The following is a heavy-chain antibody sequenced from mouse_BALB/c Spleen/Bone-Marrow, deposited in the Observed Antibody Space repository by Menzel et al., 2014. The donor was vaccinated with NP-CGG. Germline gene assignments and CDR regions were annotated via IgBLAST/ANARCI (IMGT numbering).Heavy chain of an antibody. D-gene: IGHD2-4*01. J-gene: IGHJ3*01. CDR2: ISGGGSYI. CDR3: AREGYDYDWFAD. Sequence: EVKLMESGGDLVKPGGSLKLSCAASGFTFSSYGMPWVRQTPEKRLEWVATISGGGSYIYYADNVKGRFIISRDNAKNNLYLQVRSLRSEDTALYYCAREGYDYDWFADWGQGTLVTVSA. V-gene: IGHV5-9-2*01. CDR1: GFTFSSYG.